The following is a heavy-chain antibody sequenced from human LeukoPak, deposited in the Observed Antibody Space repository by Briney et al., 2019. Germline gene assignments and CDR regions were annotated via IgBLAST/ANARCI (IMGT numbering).Heavy chain of an antibody. CDR1: GYTFTTYA. Sequence: LRASVEVSCKASGYTFTTYAISWVRQAPGQGLEWMGWISTYNGNTNYAQKFQGRVTLTTDTSTRTAYMDLRSLRSDDTAVYHCARVALGSWYFDLWGRGTLVTVSS. CDR3: ARVALGSWYFDL. D-gene: IGHD2-15*01. J-gene: IGHJ2*01. CDR2: ISTYNGNT. V-gene: IGHV1-18*01.